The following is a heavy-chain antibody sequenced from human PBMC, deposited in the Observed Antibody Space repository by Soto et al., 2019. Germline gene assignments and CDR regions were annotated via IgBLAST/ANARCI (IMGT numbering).Heavy chain of an antibody. Sequence: PSETLSLTCAVYGGSFSGYYWSWIRQPPGKGLEWIGEINHSGSTNYNPSLKSRVTISVDTSKNQFSLKLSSVTAADTAVYYCARVRRYYYGSGSPPRTLYYYYYYMDVWGKGTTVTVSS. V-gene: IGHV4-34*01. D-gene: IGHD3-10*01. CDR3: ARVRRYYYGSGSPPRTLYYYYYYMDV. CDR2: INHSGST. J-gene: IGHJ6*03. CDR1: GGSFSGYY.